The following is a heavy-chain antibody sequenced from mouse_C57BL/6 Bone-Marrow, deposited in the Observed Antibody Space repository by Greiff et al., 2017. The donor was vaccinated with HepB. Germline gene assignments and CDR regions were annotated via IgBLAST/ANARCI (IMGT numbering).Heavy chain of an antibody. CDR1: GFNIKDYY. V-gene: IGHV14-1*01. J-gene: IGHJ2*01. CDR3: TTDYYGSSLFFDY. D-gene: IGHD1-1*01. Sequence: VQLQQSGAELVRPGASVKLSCTASGFNIKDYYMHWVKQRPEQGLEWIGRIDPEDGDTEYAPKFQGKATMTADTSSNTAYLQLSSLTSEDTAVYYCTTDYYGSSLFFDYWGQGTTLTVSS. CDR2: IDPEDGDT.